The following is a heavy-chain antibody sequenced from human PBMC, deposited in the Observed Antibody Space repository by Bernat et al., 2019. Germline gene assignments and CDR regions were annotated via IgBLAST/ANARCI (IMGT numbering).Heavy chain of an antibody. D-gene: IGHD6-13*01. Sequence: QVQLVESGGGVVQPGRSLRLSCAASGFTFSSYGMHWVRQAPGKGLEWVAVIWYDGSNKYYADSVKGRFTISRDNSKNTLYLQMNSLRAEDTAVYYCARDRVAAHYFDYWGQGTLVTVSS. J-gene: IGHJ4*02. CDR2: IWYDGSNK. V-gene: IGHV3-33*01. CDR1: GFTFSSYG. CDR3: ARDRVAAHYFDY.